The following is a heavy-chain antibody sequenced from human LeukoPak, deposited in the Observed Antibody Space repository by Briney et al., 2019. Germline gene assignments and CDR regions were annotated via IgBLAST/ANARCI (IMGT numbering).Heavy chain of an antibody. CDR2: RKENGREE. Sequence: GSLRPPFSALGFNLTCLWISGVRPGPGKGVGWGAKRKENGREEYYVDSVKGRVTISRDNAKISLYLQMNSLRAEDTAVYYCAREPITPRGAYPLDYWGQGTLVTVSS. CDR1: GFNLTCLW. CDR3: AREPITPRGAYPLDY. J-gene: IGHJ4*02. V-gene: IGHV3-7*03. D-gene: IGHD5-12*01.